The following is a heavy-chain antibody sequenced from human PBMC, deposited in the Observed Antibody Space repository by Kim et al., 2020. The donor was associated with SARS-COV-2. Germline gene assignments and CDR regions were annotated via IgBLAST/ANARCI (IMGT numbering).Heavy chain of an antibody. CDR1: GGSVSSGSYY. V-gene: IGHV4-61*01. Sequence: SETLSLTCTVSGGSVSSGSYYWSWIRQPPGKGLEWIGYIYYSGSTNYNPSLKSRVTISVDTSKNQFSLKLSSVTAADTAVYYCARAQTLDYGMDVWGQGTTVTVSS. CDR3: ARAQTLDYGMDV. CDR2: IYYSGST. J-gene: IGHJ6*02.